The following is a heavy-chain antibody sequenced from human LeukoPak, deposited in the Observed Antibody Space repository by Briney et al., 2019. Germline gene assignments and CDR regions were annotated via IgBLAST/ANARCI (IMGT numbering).Heavy chain of an antibody. V-gene: IGHV3-30-3*01. J-gene: IGHJ3*02. CDR2: ISYDGSNK. Sequence: PGRSLRLSCAASGFTFSSYAMHWVRQAPGKGLEWVAVISYDGSNKYYADSVKGRFTISRDNSKNTLYLQMNSLRAEDTAVYYCARCGSGWYFRGDAFDIWGQGTMVTVSS. CDR3: ARCGSGWYFRGDAFDI. D-gene: IGHD6-19*01. CDR1: GFTFSSYA.